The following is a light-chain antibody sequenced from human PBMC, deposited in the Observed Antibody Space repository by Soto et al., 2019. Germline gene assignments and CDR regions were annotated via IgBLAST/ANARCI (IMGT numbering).Light chain of an antibody. Sequence: EIVLTQSPGTLSLSPGDRATLSCRASQSVASHYLAWYQQTPGQAPRLLIYAASTRATGIPDRFSGSGSGTDFTLTISRLEPEDFAVYYCQLYGGSPIRYTFGQGTKLDIK. V-gene: IGKV3-20*01. CDR2: AAS. J-gene: IGKJ2*01. CDR1: QSVASHY. CDR3: QLYGGSPIRYT.